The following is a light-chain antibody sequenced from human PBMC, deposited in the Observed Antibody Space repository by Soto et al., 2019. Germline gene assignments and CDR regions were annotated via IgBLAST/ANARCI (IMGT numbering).Light chain of an antibody. CDR1: SGHSSYA. J-gene: IGLJ3*02. Sequence: QAVVTQAPSASASLGASVKLTCTLSSGHSSYAIAWHQQQPEKGPRYLMKVDSDGSHNKGDGIPDRFSGSSSGTERYLTISSLQSEDEADYSCQTWGTGTRVFGGGTKVTVL. CDR2: VDSDGSH. CDR3: QTWGTGTRV. V-gene: IGLV4-69*01.